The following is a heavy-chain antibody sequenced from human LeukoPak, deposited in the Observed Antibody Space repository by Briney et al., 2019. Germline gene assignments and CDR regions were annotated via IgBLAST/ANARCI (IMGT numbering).Heavy chain of an antibody. V-gene: IGHV4-34*01. Sequence: SETLSLTCAVYGGSFSGYYWSWIRQPPGKGLEWIGEINHSGSTNYNPSLKSRVTISVDTSKNQFSLKLGSVAAADTAVYYCARVGYYGSGRADDAFDIWGQGTMVTVSS. J-gene: IGHJ3*02. CDR1: GGSFSGYY. CDR3: ARVGYYGSGRADDAFDI. D-gene: IGHD3-10*01. CDR2: INHSGST.